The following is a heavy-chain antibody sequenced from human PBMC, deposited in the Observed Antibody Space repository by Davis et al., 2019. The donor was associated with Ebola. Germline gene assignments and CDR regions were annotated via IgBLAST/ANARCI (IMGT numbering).Heavy chain of an antibody. CDR2: INSGDTT. D-gene: IGHD3-10*01. J-gene: IGHJ4*02. CDR1: RFTFSNYA. V-gene: IGHV3-23*01. Sequence: GESLKISCAASRFTFSNYAMPWVRQAPGKGLEWVSVINSGDTTYYVDSVKGRFTISRDNSKNTLYLQMTSLRAEDTATYHCAKVPITLVLGVMTGYYFECWGQGTLVNVSS. CDR3: AKVPITLVLGVMTGYYFEC.